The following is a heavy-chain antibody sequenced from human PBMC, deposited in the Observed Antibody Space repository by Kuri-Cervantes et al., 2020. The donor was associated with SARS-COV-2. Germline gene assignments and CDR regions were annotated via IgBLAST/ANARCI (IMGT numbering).Heavy chain of an antibody. J-gene: IGHJ6*03. CDR1: GYTFTGYY. CDR2: INPNSGGT. Sequence: ASVKVSCKASGYTFTGYYMHWVRQAPGQGLEWMGWINPNSGGTTYAQKFQGRVTMTRDTSISTAYMELSSLRSEDTAVYYCARRSSDRFLDKYYYYYMDVWGKGTTVTVSS. D-gene: IGHD3-3*01. CDR3: ARRSSDRFLDKYYYYYMDV. V-gene: IGHV1-2*02.